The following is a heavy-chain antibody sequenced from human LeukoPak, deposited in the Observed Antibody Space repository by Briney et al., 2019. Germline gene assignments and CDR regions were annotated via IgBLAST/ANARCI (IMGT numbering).Heavy chain of an antibody. V-gene: IGHV4-34*01. CDR1: GGSFSGYY. J-gene: IGHJ4*02. D-gene: IGHD4/OR15-4a*01. Sequence: SETLSLTCAVYGGSFSGYYWSWIRQPPGKGLEWIGEINHSGSTDYNPSLKSRVTISVDTSKNQFSLKLISVTAADTAIYYCARGQDFAKQAYWGQGTLVTVSS. CDR2: INHSGST. CDR3: ARGQDFAKQAY.